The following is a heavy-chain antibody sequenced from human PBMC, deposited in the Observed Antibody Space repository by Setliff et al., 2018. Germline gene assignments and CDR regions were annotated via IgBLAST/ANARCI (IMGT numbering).Heavy chain of an antibody. Sequence: PGGSLRLSCAASGFTFSSYGMHWVRQAPGKGLEWVAFIRYDGSNKYYADSVKGRFTISRDNSKNTLYLQMNSLRAEDTAVYYCARKGVMGDYMDVWGQGTTVTVSS. V-gene: IGHV3-30*02. CDR1: GFTFSSYG. D-gene: IGHD3-16*01. CDR2: IRYDGSNK. CDR3: ARKGVMGDYMDV. J-gene: IGHJ6*02.